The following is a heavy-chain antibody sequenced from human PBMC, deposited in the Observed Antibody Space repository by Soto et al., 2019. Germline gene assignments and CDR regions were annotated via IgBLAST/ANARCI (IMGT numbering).Heavy chain of an antibody. J-gene: IGHJ3*02. CDR3: ARYNWGAMEAFDI. Sequence: SETLSLTCTVSGGSISSYYWSWIRQPPGKGLEWIGYIYYSGSTNYNPSLKSRVTISVDTSKNQFSLKLSSVTAADTAVYYCARYNWGAMEAFDIWGQGTMVTGSS. V-gene: IGHV4-59*01. D-gene: IGHD1-1*01. CDR2: IYYSGST. CDR1: GGSISSYY.